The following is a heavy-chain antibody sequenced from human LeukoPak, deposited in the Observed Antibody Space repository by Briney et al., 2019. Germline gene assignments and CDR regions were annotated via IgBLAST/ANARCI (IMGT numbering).Heavy chain of an antibody. CDR1: GASITSYY. CDR2: MYYSGSP. J-gene: IGHJ4*02. D-gene: IGHD4-17*01. V-gene: IGHV4-59*12. Sequence: PSETLSLTCTVSGASITSYYWSWIRQPPGKGLEWVAYMYYSGSPNYNPSLKSRVTIFVDASKNQISLKLSSVTAADTAVYYCARASHDYGDYSHFDYWGQGTLVTVSS. CDR3: ARASHDYGDYSHFDY.